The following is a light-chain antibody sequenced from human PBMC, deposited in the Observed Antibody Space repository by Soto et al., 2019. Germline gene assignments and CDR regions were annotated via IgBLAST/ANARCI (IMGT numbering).Light chain of an antibody. V-gene: IGKV4-1*01. J-gene: IGKJ2*01. CDR1: QSVLYSSNNKNY. Sequence: DIVMTQSPDSLAVSLGERATINCKSSQSVLYSSNNKNYLAWYQQKPGQPPKLLIYWASTRESGVPDRFSGSGSGTDYTLTISSLQAEDVAGYYCQQYYRTPPYTFGQGTKLEIK. CDR2: WAS. CDR3: QQYYRTPPYT.